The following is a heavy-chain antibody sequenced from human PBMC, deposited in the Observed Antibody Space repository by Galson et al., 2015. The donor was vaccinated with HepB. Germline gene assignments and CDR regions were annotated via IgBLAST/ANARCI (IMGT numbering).Heavy chain of an antibody. V-gene: IGHV1-18*01. CDR3: ARDAAARLLPIGYYYYAMDV. CDR2: ISAYNGNT. D-gene: IGHD6-6*01. J-gene: IGHJ6*02. CDR1: GFTFTNYA. Sequence: SVKVSCKASGFTFTNYAISWVRQAPGQGLEWMGWISAYNGNTNYAQNLQGRVTMTTDTSTNTAYMYLGSLRSDDTAVYYCARDAAARLLPIGYYYYAMDVWGQGTMVTVSS.